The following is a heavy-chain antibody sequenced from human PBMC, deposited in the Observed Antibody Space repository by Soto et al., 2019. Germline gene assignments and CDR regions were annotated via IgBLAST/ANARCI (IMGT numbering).Heavy chain of an antibody. CDR1: GGTFSSYA. CDR2: IIPMFDST. Sequence: SVKVSCKAFGGTFSSYAICWVRQAPGQGLEWMGGIIPMFDSTNYAQKSQGRVTITADESTSTAFMELSSLRSEDTAVYYCARRVVVTSVRDIAYYYYGLDVWGQGTTVIVSS. CDR3: ARRVVVTSVRDIAYYYYGLDV. V-gene: IGHV1-69*13. J-gene: IGHJ6*02. D-gene: IGHD2-21*02.